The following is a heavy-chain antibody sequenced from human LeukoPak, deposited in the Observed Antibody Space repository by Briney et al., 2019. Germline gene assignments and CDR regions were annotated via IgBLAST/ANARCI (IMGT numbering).Heavy chain of an antibody. CDR1: GGTFSSYA. D-gene: IGHD4-11*01. Sequence: SVKVSCKASGGTFSSYAISWVRQAPGQGLEWMGGIIPIFGTANYAQKFQGRVTITTDESTSTAYMELSSLRSEDTAVYYCASELLPTVGPRNWFDPWGQGTLVTVSS. V-gene: IGHV1-69*05. CDR3: ASELLPTVGPRNWFDP. J-gene: IGHJ5*02. CDR2: IIPIFGTA.